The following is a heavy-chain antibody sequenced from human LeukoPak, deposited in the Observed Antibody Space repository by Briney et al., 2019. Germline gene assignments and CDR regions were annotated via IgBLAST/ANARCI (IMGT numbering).Heavy chain of an antibody. CDR1: GFTFHDYA. Sequence: GGPLRLSCAATGFTFHDYAMSWVRQAPGKGLEWVSGVSDSGRSTYYTDSVKGWFTISRDNSKNTVSLQMNNMRADDTAVYFCARHDSFIPWWGQGILVIVSS. CDR2: VSDSGRST. D-gene: IGHD5-18*01. V-gene: IGHV3-23*01. CDR3: ARHDSFIPW. J-gene: IGHJ4*02.